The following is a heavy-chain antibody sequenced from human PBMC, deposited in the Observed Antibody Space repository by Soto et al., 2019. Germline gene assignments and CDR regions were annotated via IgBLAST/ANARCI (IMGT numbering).Heavy chain of an antibody. J-gene: IGHJ2*01. Sequence: QLQLVQSGAEVKKPGASVKVSCKASGYTFTSYDINWVRQSTGQGLAWMGWMNPNSGNTGDAQKFQGRVTMTRNTSISKGYMELRSLRSEDTAVYYCARFTTLYWYFDLWGRGTLVTVSS. CDR3: ARFTTLYWYFDL. CDR2: MNPNSGNT. D-gene: IGHD3-3*01. V-gene: IGHV1-8*01. CDR1: GYTFTSYD.